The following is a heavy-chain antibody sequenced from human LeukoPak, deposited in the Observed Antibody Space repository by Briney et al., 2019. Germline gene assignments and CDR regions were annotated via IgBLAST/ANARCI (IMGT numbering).Heavy chain of an antibody. CDR3: ARARNFRDYFDY. CDR2: IYYSGST. J-gene: IGHJ4*02. D-gene: IGHD1-7*01. Sequence: SETLSLTCSVSGGSINSYYWSWIRQPPGKGLEWIGYIYYSGSTNYNPSLKSRVTISVDTSKKQFSLKLSSVTAADTAVYYCARARNFRDYFDYWGQGTLVTVSS. CDR1: GGSINSYY. V-gene: IGHV4-59*01.